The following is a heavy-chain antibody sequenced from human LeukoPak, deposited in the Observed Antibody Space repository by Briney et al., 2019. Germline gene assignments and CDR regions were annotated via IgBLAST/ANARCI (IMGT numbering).Heavy chain of an antibody. Sequence: GASVKVSCKVSGYTLTELSMHWVRQAPGKGLEWMGGFDPEDGETIYAQKFQGRVTMTEDTSTDTAYMELSSLRSEDTAVYYCATDDPRGAAAGTSYFDYWGQGTLVTVSS. V-gene: IGHV1-24*01. CDR3: ATDDPRGAAAGTSYFDY. CDR1: GYTLTELS. CDR2: FDPEDGET. J-gene: IGHJ4*02. D-gene: IGHD6-13*01.